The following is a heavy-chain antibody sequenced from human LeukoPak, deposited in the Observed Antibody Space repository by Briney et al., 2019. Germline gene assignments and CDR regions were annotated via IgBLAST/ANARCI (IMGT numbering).Heavy chain of an antibody. CDR2: IYYSGSS. D-gene: IGHD6-6*01. V-gene: IGHV4-39*07. CDR3: ARDGVISSSPSGEYYYYYYMDV. CDR1: GGSITSSSYY. J-gene: IGHJ6*03. Sequence: SETLSLTCTVSGGSITSSSYYWGWIRQPPGKGLEWIGNIYYSGSSYFNPSLKSRVTISVDTSKNQFSLKLSSVTAADTAVYYCARDGVISSSPSGEYYYYYYMDVWGKGTTVTVSS.